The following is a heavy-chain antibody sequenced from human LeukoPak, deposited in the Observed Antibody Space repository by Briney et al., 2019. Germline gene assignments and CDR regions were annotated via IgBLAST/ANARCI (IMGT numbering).Heavy chain of an antibody. V-gene: IGHV3-23*01. CDR3: ARARPNSGYSYGYAYYYYYGMDV. D-gene: IGHD5-18*01. CDR1: GFTLSNYA. CDR2: ISGSGGST. J-gene: IGHJ6*02. Sequence: GGSLRLSCAASGFTLSNYAMNWVRQTPGKGLEWVSGISGSGGSTYYADSVKGRFTISRDSSKNTLYLQMNSLRAEDTAVYYCARARPNSGYSYGYAYYYYYGMDVWGQGTTVTVSS.